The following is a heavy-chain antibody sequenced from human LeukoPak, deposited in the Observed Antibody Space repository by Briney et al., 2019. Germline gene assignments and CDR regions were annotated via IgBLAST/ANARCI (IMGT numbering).Heavy chain of an antibody. CDR2: ISAYNGNT. CDR1: GYTFTSYG. J-gene: IGHJ3*02. V-gene: IGHV1-18*01. Sequence: ASVTVSCKASGYTFTSYGISWVRQAPGQGLEWMGWISAYNGNTNYAQKLQGRVTMTTDTSTSTAYMELRSLRSDDTAVYYCARVYGSGSFDAFDIWGQGTMVTVSS. CDR3: ARVYGSGSFDAFDI. D-gene: IGHD3-10*01.